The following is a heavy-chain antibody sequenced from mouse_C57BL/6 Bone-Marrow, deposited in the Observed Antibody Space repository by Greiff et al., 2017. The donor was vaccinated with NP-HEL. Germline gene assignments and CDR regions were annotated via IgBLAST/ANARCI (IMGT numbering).Heavy chain of an antibody. D-gene: IGHD1-1*01. CDR2: INPSTGGT. CDR1: GYSFTGYY. CDR3: ARRSFITTVGFDY. Sequence: EVMLVESGPELVKPGASVKISCKASGYSFTGYYMNWVKQSPEKSLEWIGEINPSTGGTTYNQKFKAKATLTVDKSSSTAYMQLKSLTSEDAAVYYCARRSFITTVGFDYWGKGTNRTVAS. J-gene: IGHJ2*01. V-gene: IGHV1-42*01.